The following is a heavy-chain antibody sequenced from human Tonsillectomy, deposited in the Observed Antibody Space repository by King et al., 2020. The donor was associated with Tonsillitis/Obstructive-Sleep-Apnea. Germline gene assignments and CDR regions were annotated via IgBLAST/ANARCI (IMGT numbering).Heavy chain of an antibody. CDR2: IDHSGST. CDR1: GGSFSGYY. CDR3: ARLGDYYYYGMDV. Sequence: VQLQQWGAGLLKPSETLSLTCTVYGGSFSGYYWSWIRQPPGKGLEWIGEIDHSGSTNCNPSLKSRVTISVDTSNNQFSLKLSSVTAADTAVYYCARLGDYYYYGMDVWGQGTTVTVSS. V-gene: IGHV4-34*01. J-gene: IGHJ6*02. D-gene: IGHD3-16*01.